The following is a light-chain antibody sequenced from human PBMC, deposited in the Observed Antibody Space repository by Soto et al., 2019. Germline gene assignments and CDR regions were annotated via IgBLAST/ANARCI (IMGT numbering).Light chain of an antibody. CDR3: QQYTNFPLT. Sequence: DIQMTQSPSTLSASVGDRVTITCRASRGISSWLAWYQQKPGKAPKLLIHEASRLESGVPSRFSGSESGTEFTLTISGLHPEDFATYYCQQYTNFPLTFGRGTRVEIK. J-gene: IGKJ4*01. CDR1: RGISSW. V-gene: IGKV1-5*01. CDR2: EAS.